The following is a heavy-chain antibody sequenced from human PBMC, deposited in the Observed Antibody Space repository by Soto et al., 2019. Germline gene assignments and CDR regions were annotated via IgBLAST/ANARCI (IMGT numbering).Heavy chain of an antibody. CDR1: GFPFSHYW. CDR3: TSDTFGLRDT. J-gene: IGHJ5*02. D-gene: IGHD3-16*01. Sequence: GGSLRLSCAASGFPFSHYWMHWVRQTPGKGLVWVSRINPAGTITNYADSVEGRFTISRDNADSALFLQMSSLSAEDTAIYYCTSDTFGLRDTWGQGTLVTVSS. CDR2: INPAGTIT. V-gene: IGHV3-74*01.